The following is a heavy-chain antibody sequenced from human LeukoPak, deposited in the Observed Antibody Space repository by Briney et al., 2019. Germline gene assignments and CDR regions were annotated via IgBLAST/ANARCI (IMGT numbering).Heavy chain of an antibody. CDR3: AKDRGYSYGPFDY. Sequence: ASVKVSCKASGYTFTSYYMHWVRQAPGQGLEWMGIINPSGGSTSYAQKFQGRVTMTRDMSTSTAYMELRSLRSDDTAVYYCAKDRGYSYGPFDYWGQGTLVTVSS. CDR2: INPSGGST. J-gene: IGHJ4*02. D-gene: IGHD5-18*01. V-gene: IGHV1-46*01. CDR1: GYTFTSYY.